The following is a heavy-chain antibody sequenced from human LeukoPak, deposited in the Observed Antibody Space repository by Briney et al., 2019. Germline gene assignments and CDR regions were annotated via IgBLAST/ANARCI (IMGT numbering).Heavy chain of an antibody. CDR2: IWYDGSNK. CDR3: ARVDQDIYYDSSGYYGIDY. D-gene: IGHD3-22*01. CDR1: GFTFSSYG. J-gene: IGHJ4*02. V-gene: IGHV3-33*01. Sequence: GGSLRLSCAASGFTFSSYGMHWVRQAPGKGLEWVAVIWYDGSNKYYADSVKGRFTISRDNSKNTLYLQMNSLRAEDTAVYYCARVDQDIYYDSSGYYGIDYWAREPWSPSPQ.